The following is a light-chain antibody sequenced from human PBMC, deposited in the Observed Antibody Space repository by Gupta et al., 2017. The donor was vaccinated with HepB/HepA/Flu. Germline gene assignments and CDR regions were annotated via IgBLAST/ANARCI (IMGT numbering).Light chain of an antibody. Sequence: SVPPHPPSASGTPGERVTISCSGSSSNIGSNYVYWYQQFPGTAPKLLIYRNNQRPSGVPDRFSGSKSGTSASLAISGLRSDDEADYYCATWDDSLSGYVFGNGTNVTVL. V-gene: IGLV1-47*01. CDR1: SSNIGSNY. CDR2: RNN. CDR3: ATWDDSLSGYV. J-gene: IGLJ1*01.